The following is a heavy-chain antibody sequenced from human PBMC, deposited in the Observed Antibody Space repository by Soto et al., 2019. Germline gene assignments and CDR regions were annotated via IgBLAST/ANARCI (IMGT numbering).Heavy chain of an antibody. CDR1: GGTFSSYA. J-gene: IGHJ5*02. D-gene: IGHD2-15*01. CDR2: IIPIFGTA. CDR3: ARYPYCSGGSCYVGGPNWFDP. Sequence: GASVKVSCKASGGTFSSYAISWVRQAPGQGLEWMGGIIPIFGTANYAQKFQGRVTITADESTSTAYMELSSLRSEDTAVYYCARYPYCSGGSCYVGGPNWFDPWGQGTLVTVSS. V-gene: IGHV1-69*13.